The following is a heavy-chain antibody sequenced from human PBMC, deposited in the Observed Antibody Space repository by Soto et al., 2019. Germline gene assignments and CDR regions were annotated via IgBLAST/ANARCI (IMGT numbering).Heavy chain of an antibody. J-gene: IGHJ4*02. Sequence: QVQLQESGPGLVKPSQTLSLTCTVSGGSISSGGYYWSWIRQHPGKGLEWIGYIYYSGSTYYNPSLKRRVTMSVDTSKDPFSLKLSSVTAADTAVYYCARSGYSYGPNPLLYWGQGTLVTVSS. V-gene: IGHV4-31*03. CDR3: ARSGYSYGPNPLLY. CDR1: GGSISSGGYY. CDR2: IYYSGST. D-gene: IGHD5-18*01.